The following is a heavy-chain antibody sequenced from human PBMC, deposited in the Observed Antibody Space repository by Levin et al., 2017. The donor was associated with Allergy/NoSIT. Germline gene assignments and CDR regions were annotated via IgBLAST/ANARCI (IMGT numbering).Heavy chain of an antibody. CDR2: ISGSGGTT. CDR3: AKSRSGWNYFDY. V-gene: IGHV3-23*01. Sequence: GGSLRLSCAASGFTFSSYAMSWVRQAPGKGLEWVSAISGSGGTTYYADSVKGRFTISRDNSKNTLYLQMNSLRAEDTAVYYCAKSRSGWNYFDYWGQGTLVTVSS. CDR1: GFTFSSYA. J-gene: IGHJ4*02. D-gene: IGHD6-19*01.